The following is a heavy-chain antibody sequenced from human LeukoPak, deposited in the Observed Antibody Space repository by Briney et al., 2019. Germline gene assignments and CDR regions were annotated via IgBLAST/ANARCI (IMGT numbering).Heavy chain of an antibody. V-gene: IGHV4-4*07. J-gene: IGHJ5*02. CDR2: IYTSGST. D-gene: IGHD4-17*01. CDR3: ARGPLTVTRGFDP. Sequence: SETLSLTCTVSGGSINIYYWSWIRQPAGKGLEWIGRIYTSGSTHHNPSLKSRVTMSVDTSKNQFSLKLSSVTAADTAVYYCARGPLTVTRGFDPWGQGTLVTVSS. CDR1: GGSINIYY.